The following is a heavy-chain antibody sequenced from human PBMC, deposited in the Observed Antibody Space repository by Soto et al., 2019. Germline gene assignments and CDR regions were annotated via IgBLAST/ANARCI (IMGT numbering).Heavy chain of an antibody. J-gene: IGHJ4*02. CDR3: TRRTKLAYCGGDCFDY. Sequence: GGSLRLSCAASGFTFSGSAMHWVRQASGKGLEWVGRIRSKANSYATAYAASVKGRFTISRDDSKNTAYLQMNSLKTEGTAVYYCTRRTKLAYCGGDCFDYWGQGTLVTVSS. V-gene: IGHV3-73*01. D-gene: IGHD2-21*01. CDR2: IRSKANSYAT. CDR1: GFTFSGSA.